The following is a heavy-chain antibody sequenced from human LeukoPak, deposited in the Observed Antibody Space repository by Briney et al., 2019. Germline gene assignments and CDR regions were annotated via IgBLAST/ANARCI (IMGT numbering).Heavy chain of an antibody. CDR1: GGSFSGYY. V-gene: IGHV4-34*01. Sequence: SETLSLTCAVYGGSFSGYYWSWIRQPPGKGLEWIGEINHSGSTNYNPSLKSRVTISVDTSKNQFSLKLSSVTAADTAVYYCARRIRFPSLRAFDIWGQGTMVTVSS. J-gene: IGHJ3*02. CDR3: ARRIRFPSLRAFDI. D-gene: IGHD3-3*01. CDR2: INHSGST.